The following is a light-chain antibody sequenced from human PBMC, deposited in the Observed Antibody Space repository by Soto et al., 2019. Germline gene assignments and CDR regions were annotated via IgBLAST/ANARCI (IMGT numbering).Light chain of an antibody. CDR1: QSISTW. V-gene: IGKV1-5*03. CDR2: KAS. CDR3: QQYNSYPYT. J-gene: IGKJ2*01. Sequence: DIQMTQSPSSLSASVGDRVTITCRASQSISTWLAWYQQKPGKAPKLLIYKASSLESGVPSEFSGSGSGTEFTLTISSRQPDDFATYYCQQYNSYPYTFGQGTKLEIK.